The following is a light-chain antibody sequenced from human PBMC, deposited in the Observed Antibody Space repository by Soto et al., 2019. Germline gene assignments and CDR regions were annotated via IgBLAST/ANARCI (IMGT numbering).Light chain of an antibody. Sequence: EIVLTQSPATLSLSPGERATLSCRASQSVSSYLVWYQHKPGQAPRLLIYDASNRATGIPARFSGSGSGTDFTLTISSLEHDDFAVYYCQQRSNSWTFGQGTKVEIK. CDR1: QSVSSY. J-gene: IGKJ1*01. V-gene: IGKV3-11*01. CDR3: QQRSNSWT. CDR2: DAS.